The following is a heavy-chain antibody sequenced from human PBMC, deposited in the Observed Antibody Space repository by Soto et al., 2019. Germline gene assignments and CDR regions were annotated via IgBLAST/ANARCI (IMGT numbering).Heavy chain of an antibody. D-gene: IGHD1-26*01. CDR3: AKDPSSGSYLPGFDY. J-gene: IGHJ4*02. CDR2: ISYDGSNK. Sequence: GGSLRLSCAASGVTFSSYGMHWVRQAPGKGLEWVAVISYDGSNKYYADSVKGRFTISRDNSKNTLYLQMNSLRAEDTAVYYCAKDPSSGSYLPGFDYWGQGTLVTVSS. CDR1: GVTFSSYG. V-gene: IGHV3-30*18.